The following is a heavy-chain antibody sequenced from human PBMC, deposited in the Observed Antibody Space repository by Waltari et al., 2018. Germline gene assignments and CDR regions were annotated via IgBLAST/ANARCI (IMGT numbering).Heavy chain of an antibody. J-gene: IGHJ4*02. Sequence: EVQLVPSGAEVKKPGESLKISCKGSGYRCTSYWIGWVRQMPWKGLEWMGIIYPGDSDTRYSPSFQGQVTIAADKSISTAYLQWSSLKASDTAMYYWARHARPNYYDSMSPDYWGQGTLVTVSS. D-gene: IGHD3-22*01. CDR3: ARHARPNYYDSMSPDY. V-gene: IGHV5-51*01. CDR2: IYPGDSDT. CDR1: GYRCTSYW.